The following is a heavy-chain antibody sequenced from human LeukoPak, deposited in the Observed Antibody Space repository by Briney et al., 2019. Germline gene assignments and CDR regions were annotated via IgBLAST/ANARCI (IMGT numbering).Heavy chain of an antibody. V-gene: IGHV5-51*01. CDR2: IYPGDSDT. CDR3: ASRAALGTFGFDYYYYMDV. Sequence: GESLKISCEGSGYSFTSYWIGWVRQMPGKGLEWMGIIYPGDSDTGYSPSFQGQVTISADKSINTAYLQWSSLKASDTAMYYCASRAALGTFGFDYYYYMDVWGKGTTVTVSS. CDR1: GYSFTSYW. D-gene: IGHD6-13*01. J-gene: IGHJ6*03.